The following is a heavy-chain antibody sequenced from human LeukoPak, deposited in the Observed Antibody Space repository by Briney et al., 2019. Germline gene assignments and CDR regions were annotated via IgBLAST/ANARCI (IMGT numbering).Heavy chain of an antibody. J-gene: IGHJ6*03. CDR1: GGSISSYY. V-gene: IGHV4-59*01. Sequence: SETLSLTCTVSGGSISSYYWSWIRQPPGKGLEWIGYIYYSGSTNYNPSLKSRVTISVDTSKNQFSLKLSSVTAADTAVYYCARGLYQLPDYYYYYYMDVWGKGTTVTVSS. D-gene: IGHD2-2*01. CDR3: ARGLYQLPDYYYYYYMDV. CDR2: IYYSGST.